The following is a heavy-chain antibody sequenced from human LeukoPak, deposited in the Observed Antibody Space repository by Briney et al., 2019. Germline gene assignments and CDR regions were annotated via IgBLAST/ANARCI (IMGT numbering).Heavy chain of an antibody. V-gene: IGHV4-59*01. D-gene: IGHD2-2*01. CDR1: GGSISSYY. J-gene: IGHJ6*03. CDR3: ARGTIVVVPAALYYYYYYMDV. CDR2: IYYSGST. Sequence: SESLSLTCTVSGGSISSYYWSWIRQPPGKGLEWIGYIYYSGSTNYNPSLKSRVTISVDTSKNQFSLKLSSVTAADTAVYYCARGTIVVVPAALYYYYYYMDVWGKGTTVTVSS.